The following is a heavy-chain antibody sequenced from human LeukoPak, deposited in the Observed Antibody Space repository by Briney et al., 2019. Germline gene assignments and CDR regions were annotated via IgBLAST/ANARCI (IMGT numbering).Heavy chain of an antibody. CDR1: GFTFSSYG. CDR3: VKPYYFSSGSLT. D-gene: IGHD3-10*01. CDR2: LSGSGGRT. Sequence: GGSLRLSCAASGFTFSSYGMSWVRQAPGKGLEWVSALSGSGGRTYYADSVKGRLIISRDNAKNSLHLQMNSLRAEDTAVYYCVKPYYFSSGSLTWGQGTLVTVSS. V-gene: IGHV3-23*01. J-gene: IGHJ5*02.